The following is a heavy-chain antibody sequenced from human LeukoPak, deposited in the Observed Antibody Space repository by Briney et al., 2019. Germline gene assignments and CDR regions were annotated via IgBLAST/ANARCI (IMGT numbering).Heavy chain of an antibody. CDR3: AREERRDCSSTSCYMNGWFDP. Sequence: PSETLSLTCAVYGGSFSGYYWSWIRQPPGKGLEWIGEINHSGSTNYNPSLKSRVTISVDTSKNQFSLKLSSVTAADTAVYYCAREERRDCSSTSCYMNGWFDPWGQGTLVTVSS. V-gene: IGHV4-34*01. J-gene: IGHJ5*02. CDR1: GGSFSGYY. CDR2: INHSGST. D-gene: IGHD2-2*02.